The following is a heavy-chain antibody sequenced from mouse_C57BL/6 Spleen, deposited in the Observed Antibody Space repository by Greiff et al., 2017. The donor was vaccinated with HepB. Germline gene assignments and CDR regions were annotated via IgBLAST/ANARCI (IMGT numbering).Heavy chain of an antibody. CDR2: IYPGNSDT. CDR3: TRWSGYDGDYYAMDY. CDR1: GYTFTSYW. V-gene: IGHV1-5*01. J-gene: IGHJ4*01. Sequence: EVQLQESGTVLARPGASVKMSCKTSGYTFTSYWMHWVKQRPGQGLEWIGAIYPGNSDTSYNQKFKGKAKLTAVTSASTAYMELSSLTNEDSAVYYCTRWSGYDGDYYAMDYWGQGTSVTVSS. D-gene: IGHD2-2*01.